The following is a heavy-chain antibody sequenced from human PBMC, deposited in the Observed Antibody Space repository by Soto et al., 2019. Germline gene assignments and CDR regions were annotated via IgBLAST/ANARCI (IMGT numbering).Heavy chain of an antibody. V-gene: IGHV3-21*01. J-gene: IGHJ5*01. CDR3: VREPPGSALPAPCCDS. Sequence: GKGLEWVSSISNSSSYIDYADSVKGRFTISRDNAKNSLYLQMNSLRAEDTAVYFCVREPPGSALPAPCCDSWCPGILIT. D-gene: IGHD6-6*01. CDR2: ISNSSSYI.